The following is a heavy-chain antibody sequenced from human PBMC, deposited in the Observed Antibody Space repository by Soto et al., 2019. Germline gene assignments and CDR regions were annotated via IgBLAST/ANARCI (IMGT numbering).Heavy chain of an antibody. V-gene: IGHV3-74*01. CDR1: GFPFSSYW. CDR2: ISGDGTTI. D-gene: IGHD3-9*01. CDR3: AREYYGLLTGYYNDH. Sequence: EVQLVESGGDSVQPGGSLRLSCAASGFPFSSYWMHWVRHTPGKGLEWVSRISGDGTTIYYADSVTGRFTVSRDNAKNTLSLQLSGLGGEDTAVYYCAREYYGLLTGYYNDHWGQGTLVSVSS. J-gene: IGHJ4*02.